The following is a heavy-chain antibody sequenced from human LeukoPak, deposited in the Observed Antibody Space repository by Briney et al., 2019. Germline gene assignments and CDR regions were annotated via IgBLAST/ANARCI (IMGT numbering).Heavy chain of an antibody. CDR3: AKGYVKYYDFWSGYYLDY. CDR1: GFTFSHYW. CDR2: IKHDGSES. Sequence: GGSLRLSCSASGFTFSHYWMTWVRQSSGKGLELVANIKHDGSESYYLDSVKGRFTTSRDNSKNALYLQMNSLRAEDTAVYYCAKGYVKYYDFWSGYYLDYWGQGTLVTVSS. V-gene: IGHV3-7*03. D-gene: IGHD3-3*01. J-gene: IGHJ4*02.